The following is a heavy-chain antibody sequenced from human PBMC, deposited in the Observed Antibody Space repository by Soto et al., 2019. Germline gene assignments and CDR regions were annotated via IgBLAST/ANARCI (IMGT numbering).Heavy chain of an antibody. D-gene: IGHD4-17*01. Sequence: PSETLSLTCTVSGGSISSGGYYWSWIRQHPGKGLEWIGYIYYSGSTYYNPSLKSRVTISVDTSKNQFSLKLSSVTAADTAVYYCASGPDYGDYVPNYFDYWGQGTLVTVSS. CDR2: IYYSGST. CDR1: GGSISSGGYY. V-gene: IGHV4-31*03. J-gene: IGHJ4*02. CDR3: ASGPDYGDYVPNYFDY.